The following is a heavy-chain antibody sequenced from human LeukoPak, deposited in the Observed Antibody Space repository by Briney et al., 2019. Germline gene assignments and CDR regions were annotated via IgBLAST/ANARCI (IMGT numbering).Heavy chain of an antibody. CDR3: ARAPPRNYYDSSGYYYRKMGYFDL. CDR2: IYYSGST. D-gene: IGHD3-22*01. V-gene: IGHV4-30-4*02. Sequence: PSETLSLTCTVSGGSISSGDYYWSWIRQPPGKGLEWIGYIYYSGSTYYNPSLKGRVTISVDTSKNQFSLKLSSVTAADTAVYYCARAPPRNYYDSSGYYYRKMGYFDLWGRGTLVTVSS. CDR1: GGSISSGDYY. J-gene: IGHJ2*01.